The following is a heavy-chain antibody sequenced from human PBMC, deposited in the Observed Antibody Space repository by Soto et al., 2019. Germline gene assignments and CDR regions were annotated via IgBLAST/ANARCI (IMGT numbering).Heavy chain of an antibody. CDR3: ATVAADIVVVPAATTFDYYFDY. J-gene: IGHJ4*02. D-gene: IGHD2-2*01. CDR1: GYTLTELS. V-gene: IGHV1-24*01. Sequence: QVQLVQSGAEVKKPGASVKVSCKVSGYTLTELSMHWVRQAPGKGLEWMGGFDPEDGETIYAQKFQGRVTMTEGTSTDTAHMERRSLRSEDTAVYYCATVAADIVVVPAATTFDYYFDYWCQGTLVTVSS. CDR2: FDPEDGET.